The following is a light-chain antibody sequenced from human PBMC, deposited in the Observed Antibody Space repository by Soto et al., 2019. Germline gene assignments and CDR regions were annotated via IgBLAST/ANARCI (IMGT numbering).Light chain of an antibody. V-gene: IGLV2-23*01. J-gene: IGLJ3*02. CDR3: CSYAGNSTWV. CDR2: EGT. CDR1: SSDVGSYNL. Sequence: QSALTQPASVSGSPRQSVTISCTGTSSDVGSYNLVSWYQQHPGKAPKFIIYEGTKRPAGVSTRFSGSKSDNTASLTISGLQTGDEADYYCCSYAGNSTWVFGGGTKLTVL.